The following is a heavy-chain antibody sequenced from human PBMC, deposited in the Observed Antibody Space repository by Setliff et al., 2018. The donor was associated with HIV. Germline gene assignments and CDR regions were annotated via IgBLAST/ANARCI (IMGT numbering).Heavy chain of an antibody. CDR1: CAYFSDYY. D-gene: IGHD3-10*01. V-gene: IGHV4-34*01. CDR3: ARSGGSGNYGGWFDP. J-gene: IGHJ5*02. Sequence: SETLSLTCAVYCAYFSDYYWSWVRQLPGKGLEWIGEINHGGSTNYNPSLKSRVTISVDTSKNQFSLKLTSVTAADTAMYHCARSGGSGNYGGWFDPWGQGTRVTVSS. CDR2: INHGGST.